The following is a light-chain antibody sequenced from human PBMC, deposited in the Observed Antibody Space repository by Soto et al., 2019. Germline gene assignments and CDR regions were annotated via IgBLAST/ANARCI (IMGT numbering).Light chain of an antibody. V-gene: IGLV1-47*01. J-gene: IGLJ3*02. CDR2: MNS. CDR1: RSNIGSAI. CDR3: VAWDDNLGSRV. Sequence: QSVLTQPPSLSGTPGQTVTISCIGSRSNIGSAIVHWYQQLPGTAPKHLIYMNSQRPLGVPDRFSGSKSGTSASLVITGLRPEDEADYYCVAWDDNLGSRVFGGGTKLTVL.